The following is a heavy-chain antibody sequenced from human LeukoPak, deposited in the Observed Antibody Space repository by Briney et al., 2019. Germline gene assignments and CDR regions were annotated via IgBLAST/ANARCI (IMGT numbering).Heavy chain of an antibody. CDR2: IYTSGST. CDR1: GGSISSYY. D-gene: IGHD3-10*01. V-gene: IGHV4-4*07. CDR3: ATATWGSGSYYSLVAFDI. J-gene: IGHJ3*02. Sequence: PSETLSLTCTVSGGSISSYYWSWLRQPAGKGLEWIGRIYTSGSTNYNPSLKSRLTMSVDTSKNQFSLKLSSVTAADTAVYYCATATWGSGSYYSLVAFDIWGQGTMVTVSS.